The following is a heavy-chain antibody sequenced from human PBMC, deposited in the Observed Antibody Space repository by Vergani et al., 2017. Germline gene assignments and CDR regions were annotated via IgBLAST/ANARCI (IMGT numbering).Heavy chain of an antibody. CDR2: ISYDGSNK. CDR1: GFTFSSYA. J-gene: IGHJ4*02. Sequence: QVQLVESGGGVVQPGRSLRLSCAASGFTFSSYAMHWVRQAPGKGLEWVAVISYDGSNKYYADSVKGRFTISRDNSKNTLYLQMNRLRADDTAVYYCARDPSGGDGFDYWGQGTLVTVSS. D-gene: IGHD2-21*02. V-gene: IGHV3-30*01. CDR3: ARDPSGGDGFDY.